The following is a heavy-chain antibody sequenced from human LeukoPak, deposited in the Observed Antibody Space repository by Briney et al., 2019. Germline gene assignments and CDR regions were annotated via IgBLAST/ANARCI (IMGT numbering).Heavy chain of an antibody. V-gene: IGHV3-11*04. D-gene: IGHD6-13*01. CDR2: ISSSGSTI. Sequence: GGSLRLSCAASGFTFSDYYMSWIRKAPGKGLEWVSYISSSGSTIYYADSVKGRFTISRDNAKNSLYLQMISLRAEDTAVYYCARLSSSRVFDIWGQGTMVTVSS. CDR1: GFTFSDYY. CDR3: ARLSSSRVFDI. J-gene: IGHJ3*02.